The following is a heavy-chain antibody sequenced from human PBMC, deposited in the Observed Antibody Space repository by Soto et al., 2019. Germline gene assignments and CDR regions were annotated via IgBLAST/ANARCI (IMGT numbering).Heavy chain of an antibody. V-gene: IGHV4-39*02. J-gene: IGHJ4*02. Sequence: SETLSLTCTVSGGSIGSDHYYWGWIRQSPGKGLEWIACIYYSGDTYFNPSLRSRVSISVDTSKNQFSLNVSSMTAADTAIYYCAGVKDYINYFDYWGQGALVTVSS. CDR1: GGSIGSDHYY. CDR3: AGVKDYINYFDY. CDR2: IYYSGDT. D-gene: IGHD4-4*01.